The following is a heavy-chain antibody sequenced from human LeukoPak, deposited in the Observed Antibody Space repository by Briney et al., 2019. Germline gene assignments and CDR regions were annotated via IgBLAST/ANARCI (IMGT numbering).Heavy chain of an antibody. D-gene: IGHD6-13*01. J-gene: IGHJ4*02. CDR1: GYTFTSYY. CDR3: AREGKAFDY. V-gene: IGHV1-46*01. CDR2: INPSGGST. Sequence: ASVKVSCKASGYTFTSYYMHWVRQAPGQGLEWMGIINPSGGSTSYAQKLQGRVTMTTDTSTSTAYMELRSLRSDDTAVYYCAREGKAFDYWGQGTLVTVSS.